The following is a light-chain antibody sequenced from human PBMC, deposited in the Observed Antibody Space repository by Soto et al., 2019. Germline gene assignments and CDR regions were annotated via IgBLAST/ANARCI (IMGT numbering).Light chain of an antibody. J-gene: IGKJ1*01. Sequence: IVLKQSPGTLSVSKGERATLSCRASQSVSSNLAWYQQKPGQAPRLLIYGASTRATGIPARFSGSGSGTEFTLTISSLQSEDFAVYYCQQYNNWPSWTFGQGTKVDNK. V-gene: IGKV3-15*01. CDR3: QQYNNWPSWT. CDR2: GAS. CDR1: QSVSSN.